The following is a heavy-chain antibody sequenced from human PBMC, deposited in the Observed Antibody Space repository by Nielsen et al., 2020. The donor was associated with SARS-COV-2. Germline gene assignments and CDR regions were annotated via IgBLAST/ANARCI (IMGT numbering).Heavy chain of an antibody. CDR3: AHRLPSYDFWSGYVSWFDP. CDR1: GFSLSTSGVG. V-gene: IGHV2-5*01. Sequence: SGPTLVKPTQTLTLTCTFSGFSLSTSGVGVGWIRQPPGKALEWPALIYWNDDKRYSPSLKSRLTITKDTSKNQVVLTMTNMDPVDTATYYCAHRLPSYDFWSGYVSWFDPWGQGTLVTVSS. D-gene: IGHD3-3*01. CDR2: IYWNDDK. J-gene: IGHJ5*02.